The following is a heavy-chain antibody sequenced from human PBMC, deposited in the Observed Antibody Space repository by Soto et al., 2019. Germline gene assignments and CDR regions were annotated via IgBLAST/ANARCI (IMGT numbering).Heavy chain of an antibody. CDR3: ARPPSGTTTFFDS. Sequence: EVQLEQSGPEVKKSGESLKISCKGSGYSFTSNWIGWVRQMPGKGLEWMGIIYPSDSDTRYSPSFQGQVTISADKSISTAYLQWSSLKASDTAMYYCARPPSGTTTFFDSWGQGTLVTVSS. CDR2: IYPSDSDT. D-gene: IGHD1-7*01. CDR1: GYSFTSNW. V-gene: IGHV5-51*03. J-gene: IGHJ4*02.